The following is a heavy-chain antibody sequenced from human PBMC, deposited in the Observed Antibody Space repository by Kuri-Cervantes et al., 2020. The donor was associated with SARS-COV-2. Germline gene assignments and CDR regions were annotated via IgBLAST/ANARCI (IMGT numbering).Heavy chain of an antibody. D-gene: IGHD3-3*01. CDR3: ARARPDFWSGYYPAYFDY. V-gene: IGHV4-34*01. J-gene: IGHJ4*02. CDR2: INHSGST. CDR1: GFTFSSYW. Sequence: GSLRLSCAASGFTFSSYWMSWVRQAPGKGLEWIGEINHSGSTNYNPSLKSRVTISVDTSKNQFSLKLSSVTAADTAVYYCARARPDFWSGYYPAYFDYWGQGTLVTVSS.